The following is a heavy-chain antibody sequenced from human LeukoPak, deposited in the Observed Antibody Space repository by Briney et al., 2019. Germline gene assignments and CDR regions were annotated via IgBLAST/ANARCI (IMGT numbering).Heavy chain of an antibody. V-gene: IGHV4-59*01. CDR1: GGSISSYY. CDR3: ARDLYGGNSGWFDP. CDR2: IYYSGST. D-gene: IGHD4-23*01. J-gene: IGHJ5*02. Sequence: SETLSLTCTVSGGSISSYYWSWIRQPPGKGLEWIGYIYYSGSTNYNPSLKSRVAISVDTSKNQFSLKLSSVTAADTAVYYCARDLYGGNSGWFDPWGQGTLVTVSS.